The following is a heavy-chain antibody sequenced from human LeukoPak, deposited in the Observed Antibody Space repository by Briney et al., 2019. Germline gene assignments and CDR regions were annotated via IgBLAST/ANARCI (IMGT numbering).Heavy chain of an antibody. J-gene: IGHJ4*02. D-gene: IGHD3-10*01. CDR2: MNPNSGNT. V-gene: IGHV1-8*01. Sequence: ASVKVSCKASGYTFTSYDINWVRQATGQGLQWMGWMNPNSGNTGYAQKFQGRVTMTRNASISTAYMELSSLRSEDTAVYYCARGMVRGVITPAYWGQGTLVTVSS. CDR1: GYTFTSYD. CDR3: ARGMVRGVITPAY.